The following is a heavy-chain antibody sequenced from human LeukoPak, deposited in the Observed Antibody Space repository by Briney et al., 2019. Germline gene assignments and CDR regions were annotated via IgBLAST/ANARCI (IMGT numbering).Heavy chain of an antibody. CDR1: GFRFSTYW. CDR2: IFPLDSDT. D-gene: IGHD5-18*01. V-gene: IGHV5-51*01. J-gene: IGHJ4*02. Sequence: GESLKISCQGSGFRFSTYWIAWVRQKPGKGLEWMGTIFPLDSDTTYSPSFQGQVTISADKSISTAYLQWSSLKASDTAMYYCARGGYSYGPDYWGQGTLVTVSS. CDR3: ARGGYSYGPDY.